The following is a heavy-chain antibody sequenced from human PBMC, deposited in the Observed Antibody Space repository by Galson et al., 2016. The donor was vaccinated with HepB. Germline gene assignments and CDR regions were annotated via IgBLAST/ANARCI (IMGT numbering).Heavy chain of an antibody. V-gene: IGHV1-2*02. CDR2: VNPDTATT. J-gene: IGHJ4*02. CDR3: AVGYSDYERDFDY. Sequence: SVKVSCKASGYTFTDYSLHWVRQAPGHGLEWMGRVNPDTATTTYAHRFQGRVTMTRDTSTTTVYLELHRLRADDTAVYYCAVGYSDYERDFDYWGQGALVTVSS. CDR1: GYTFTDYS. D-gene: IGHD4-11*01.